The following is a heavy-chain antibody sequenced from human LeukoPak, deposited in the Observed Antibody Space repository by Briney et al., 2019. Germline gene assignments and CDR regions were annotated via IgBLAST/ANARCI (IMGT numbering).Heavy chain of an antibody. V-gene: IGHV5-51*01. Sequence: GESLQISCKGSGYSFTSYWIGWVRQMPGKGLEWMGIIYPGDSDTRYSPSFQGQVTISADKSISTAYLQWSSLKASDTAMYYCASEGMATTNVNAFDIWGQGTMVTVSS. J-gene: IGHJ3*02. CDR2: IYPGDSDT. CDR1: GYSFTSYW. CDR3: ASEGMATTNVNAFDI. D-gene: IGHD5-24*01.